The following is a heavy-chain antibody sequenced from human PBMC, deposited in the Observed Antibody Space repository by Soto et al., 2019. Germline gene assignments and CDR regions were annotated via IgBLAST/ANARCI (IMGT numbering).Heavy chain of an antibody. J-gene: IGHJ3*02. CDR3: ARGGNRGDYGGNSDAFDI. CDR1: GGSISSGDYY. V-gene: IGHV4-30-4*01. D-gene: IGHD4-17*01. Sequence: SETLSLTCTVSGGSISSGDYYWSWIRQPPGKGLEWIGYIYYSGSTYYNPSLKSRVTISVDTSKNQFSLKLSSVTAADTAVYYCARGGNRGDYGGNSDAFDIWGQGTMVTVSS. CDR2: IYYSGST.